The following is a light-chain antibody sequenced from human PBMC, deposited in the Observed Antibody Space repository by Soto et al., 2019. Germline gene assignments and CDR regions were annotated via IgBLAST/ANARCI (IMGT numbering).Light chain of an antibody. J-gene: IGKJ1*01. CDR1: QSVSSK. CDR2: GAS. CDR3: QQYNNWPGT. Sequence: EIVLTQSPGTLSVSPGERATLSCRASQSVSSKLAWYQQKPGQAPRLLFYGASTGATGIPARFSGSGSETEFTLSSSSRQAEEFAVYYCQQYNNWPGTFGQGTKVEIK. V-gene: IGKV3-15*01.